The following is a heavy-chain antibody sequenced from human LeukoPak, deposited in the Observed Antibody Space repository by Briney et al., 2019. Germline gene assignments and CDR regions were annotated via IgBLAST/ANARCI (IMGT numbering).Heavy chain of an antibody. CDR2: IYTSGST. CDR3: ARAPAAGGYEYYYYYYMDV. CDR1: GGSISSYY. D-gene: IGHD5-12*01. V-gene: IGHV4-4*07. J-gene: IGHJ6*03. Sequence: NPSETLSLTCTVSGGSISSYYWSWIRQPAGKGLEWIGRIYTSGSTNYNPSLKSRVTISVDTSKNQFSLKLSSVTAADTAVYYCARAPAAGGYEYYYYYYMDVWGKGTTVTVSS.